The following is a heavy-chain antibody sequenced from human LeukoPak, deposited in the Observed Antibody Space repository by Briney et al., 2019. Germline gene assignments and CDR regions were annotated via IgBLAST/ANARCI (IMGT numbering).Heavy chain of an antibody. CDR2: IRSKTKSGET. D-gene: IGHD3-3*01. Sequence: PGGSLKLSCYVSGFTFSDSVLHWVRHAAGKGLEWVGRIRSKTKSGETAYAASVKGRFTISRDDSKDTAYLQMNSLKPEDTAVYYCTSPAHDFDIWSGYYSLWGHGTQVTVSS. CDR3: TSPAHDFDIWSGYYSL. V-gene: IGHV3-73*01. J-gene: IGHJ4*01. CDR1: GFTFSDSV.